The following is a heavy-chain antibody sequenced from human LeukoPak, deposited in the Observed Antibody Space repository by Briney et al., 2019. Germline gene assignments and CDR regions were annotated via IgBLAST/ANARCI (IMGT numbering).Heavy chain of an antibody. Sequence: GGSLRLSCSASGFTFSSYTMHWVRQAPGKGLGYVSGVRTHGGSTYYADSVKGRFTISRDNSNDTLYLQMSSLRAEDTAVYYCVKKAVVDTYFFDFWGQGTLVTVSS. J-gene: IGHJ4*02. CDR2: VRTHGGST. D-gene: IGHD4-23*01. V-gene: IGHV3-64D*06. CDR3: VKKAVVDTYFFDF. CDR1: GFTFSSYT.